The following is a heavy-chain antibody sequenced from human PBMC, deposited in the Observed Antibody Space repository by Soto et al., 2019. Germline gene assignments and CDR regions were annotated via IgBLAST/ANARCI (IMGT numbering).Heavy chain of an antibody. CDR2: ISWNSGSI. V-gene: IGHV3-9*01. J-gene: IGHJ4*02. CDR1: GFTFDDYA. CDR3: AREAVAVSFDY. D-gene: IGHD6-19*01. Sequence: EVQRVESGGGLVQPGRSLRLSCAASGFTFDDYAMHWVRQAQGKGLEWVSGISWNSGSIGYADSVKGRFTISRDNAKNSLYLQMNSLSAEDTALYYCAREAVAVSFDYWGQGTLVTVSS.